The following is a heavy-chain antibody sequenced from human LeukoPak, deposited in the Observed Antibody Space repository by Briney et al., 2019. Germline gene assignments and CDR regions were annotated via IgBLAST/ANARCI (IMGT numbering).Heavy chain of an antibody. V-gene: IGHV3-23*01. J-gene: IGHJ4*02. CDR1: GFTFSSYA. Sequence: GGSLRLSCAASGFTFSSYAMSWVRQAPGKGLEWVSAISGSGGSTYYADSVKGRFTISRDNSKNTLYLQMNSLRAEDTAVYYCAKASTYSSGWYLYYFDYWGRGTLVTVSS. CDR3: AKASTYSSGWYLYYFDY. CDR2: ISGSGGST. D-gene: IGHD6-19*01.